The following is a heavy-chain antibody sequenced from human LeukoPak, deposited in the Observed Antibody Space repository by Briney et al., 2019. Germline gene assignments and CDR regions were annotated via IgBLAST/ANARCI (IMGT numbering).Heavy chain of an antibody. CDR3: AKAGVRYSDSGALYAFDF. V-gene: IGHV4-39*01. Sequence: SETLSLTCTVSGGSISSASYFWGWIRQPPGKGLEWIGTLYYSGSTYYSASLKSRVTMSGDTSRNQFSLRLSSVNAADTAVYYCAKAGVRYSDSGALYAFDFWGPGTMVTVSS. D-gene: IGHD3-22*01. CDR2: LYYSGST. CDR1: GGSISSASYF. J-gene: IGHJ3*01.